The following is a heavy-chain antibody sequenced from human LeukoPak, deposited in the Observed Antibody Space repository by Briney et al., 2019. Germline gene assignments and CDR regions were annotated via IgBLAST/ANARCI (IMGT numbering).Heavy chain of an antibody. CDR1: GFTFSSYA. CDR3: ARSFPMVRGVTPPDY. J-gene: IGHJ4*02. Sequence: GGSLRLSCAASGFTFSSYAMHWVRQAPGKGLEWVAVISYDGSNKYYADSVKGRFTISRDNSKNTLYLQMNSLRAEDTAVYYCARSFPMVRGVTPPDYWGQGTLVTVSS. D-gene: IGHD3-10*01. V-gene: IGHV3-30-3*01. CDR2: ISYDGSNK.